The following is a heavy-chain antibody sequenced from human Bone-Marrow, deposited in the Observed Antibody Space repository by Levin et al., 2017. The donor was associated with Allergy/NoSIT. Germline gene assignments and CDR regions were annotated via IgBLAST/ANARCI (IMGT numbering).Heavy chain of an antibody. Sequence: GGSLRLSCAASGFTFSSYAMSWVRQAPGKGLEWVSAISGSGGSTYYADSVKGRFTISRDNSKNTLYLQMNSLRAEDTAVYYCAKEEPIFGVVIGNWFDPWGQGTLVTVSS. CDR3: AKEEPIFGVVIGNWFDP. D-gene: IGHD3-3*01. CDR1: GFTFSSYA. J-gene: IGHJ5*02. CDR2: ISGSGGST. V-gene: IGHV3-23*01.